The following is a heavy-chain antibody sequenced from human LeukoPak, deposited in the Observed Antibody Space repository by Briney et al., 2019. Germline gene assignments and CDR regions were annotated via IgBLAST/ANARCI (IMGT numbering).Heavy chain of an antibody. Sequence: HARGSLRLSCAASGFTFSSYGMHWVRQAPGKGLEWVAVIWYDGSNKYYADSVKGRFTISRDNSKNTLYLQMNSLRAEDTAVYYCARDGQKKFGELLGRGSFDYWGQGTLVTVSS. J-gene: IGHJ4*02. D-gene: IGHD3-10*01. CDR3: ARDGQKKFGELLGRGSFDY. V-gene: IGHV3-33*01. CDR2: IWYDGSNK. CDR1: GFTFSSYG.